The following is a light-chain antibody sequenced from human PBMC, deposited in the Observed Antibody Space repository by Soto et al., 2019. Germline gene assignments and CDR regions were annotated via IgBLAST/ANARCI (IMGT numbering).Light chain of an antibody. CDR1: SSNIGGNS. J-gene: IGLJ1*01. V-gene: IGLV1-44*01. Sequence: QSVLSQPPSASGTPGQRVIISCSGSSSNIGGNSVDWYRQVPGTAPKLVILTNFQRPSGVPDRFSGSKSGTSASLAISGLQSEDEGDYYCGARDDSLNGYVFGTGTKLTVL. CDR2: TNF. CDR3: GARDDSLNGYV.